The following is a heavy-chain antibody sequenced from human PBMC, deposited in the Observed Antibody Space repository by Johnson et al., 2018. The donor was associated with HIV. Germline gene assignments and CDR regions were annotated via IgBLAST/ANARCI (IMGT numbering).Heavy chain of an antibody. CDR2: IRYDGNNK. Sequence: QVQLVESGGGVVRPGGSLRLSCAASGFTFRNYGMHWVRQAPGKGLEWVAFIRYDGNNKYYVESVKGRFTISRDNSKNTLFLQMNSLRPEDTSVYYCSKDRYGGSYPDACDIWGQGTMVTVSS. CDR3: SKDRYGGSYPDACDI. CDR1: GFTFRNYG. J-gene: IGHJ3*02. V-gene: IGHV3-30*02. D-gene: IGHD1-26*01.